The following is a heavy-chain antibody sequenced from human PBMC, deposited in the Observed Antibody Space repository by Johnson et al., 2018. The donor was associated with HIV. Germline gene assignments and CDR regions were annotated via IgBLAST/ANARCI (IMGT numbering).Heavy chain of an antibody. CDR1: RFTFSSFA. J-gene: IGHJ3*02. V-gene: IGHV3-NL1*01. CDR2: IKWNGGST. Sequence: QVQLVESGGGVVQPGRSLRLSCAASRFTFSSFAMHWVRQAPGKGLEWVSGIKWNGGSTGYADSVKGRFTISRDNSKNTLYLQMNSLRAEDTAVYYCAREHRYYYDSSGYYRGDAFDIWGQGTMVTVSS. D-gene: IGHD3-22*01. CDR3: AREHRYYYDSSGYYRGDAFDI.